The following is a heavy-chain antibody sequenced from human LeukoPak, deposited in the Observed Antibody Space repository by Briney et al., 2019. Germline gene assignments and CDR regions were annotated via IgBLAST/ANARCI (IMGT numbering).Heavy chain of an antibody. CDR1: GFTFSSYA. CDR3: AKDRISGSDYFDY. CDR2: ISGSGGST. D-gene: IGHD1-26*01. J-gene: IGHJ4*02. V-gene: IGHV3-23*01. Sequence: GGSLRLSCAASGFTFSSYAMSWVRQAPGKGLEWVSAISGSGGSTYYADSVKGRFTISRDNSKNTLYLQMNSPRAEDTAVYYCAKDRISGSDYFDYWGQGTLVTVSS.